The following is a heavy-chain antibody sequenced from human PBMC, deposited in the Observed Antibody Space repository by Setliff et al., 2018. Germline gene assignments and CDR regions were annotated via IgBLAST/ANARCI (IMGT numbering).Heavy chain of an antibody. CDR2: ISGSGDST. D-gene: IGHD2-2*01. CDR3: ARDPGYCSSTRCYEAYYYYYMDV. Sequence: PGGSLRLSCVASGFTFNYYAMSWVRQAPGKGLERVSSISGSGDSTYYADSVKGRFTLSRDNSKNTLYLQMNSLRAEDTAVYYCARDPGYCSSTRCYEAYYYYYMDVWGKGTTVTVSS. CDR1: GFTFNYYA. V-gene: IGHV3-23*01. J-gene: IGHJ6*03.